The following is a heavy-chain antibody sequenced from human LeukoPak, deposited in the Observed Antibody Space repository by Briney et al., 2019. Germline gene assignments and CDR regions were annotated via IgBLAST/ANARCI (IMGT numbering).Heavy chain of an antibody. Sequence: PSQTLSLTCTVSGGSISSGDYSWSWIRQPPGKGLEWIGYIYYSGSTYYNPSLKSRVTISVDTSKNQFSLKLSSVTAADTAVYYCARGVERFLEWLSFYYFDYWGQGTLVTVSS. V-gene: IGHV4-30-4*01. D-gene: IGHD3-3*01. CDR2: IYYSGST. CDR1: GGSISSGDYS. CDR3: ARGVERFLEWLSFYYFDY. J-gene: IGHJ4*02.